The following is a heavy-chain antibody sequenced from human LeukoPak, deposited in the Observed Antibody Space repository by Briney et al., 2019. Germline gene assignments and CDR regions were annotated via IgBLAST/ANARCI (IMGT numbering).Heavy chain of an antibody. CDR3: ARRPPYDYVWGSYRYTRDLFWFDP. D-gene: IGHD3-16*02. J-gene: IGHJ5*02. CDR1: GGSISSGDYY. CDR2: INHSGST. Sequence: SQTLSLTCTVSGGSISSGDYYWSWIRQPPGKGLEWIGEINHSGSTNYNPSLKSRVTISVDTSKNQFPLKLSSVTAADTAVYYCARRPPYDYVWGSYRYTRDLFWFDPWGQGTLVTVSS. V-gene: IGHV4-30-4*01.